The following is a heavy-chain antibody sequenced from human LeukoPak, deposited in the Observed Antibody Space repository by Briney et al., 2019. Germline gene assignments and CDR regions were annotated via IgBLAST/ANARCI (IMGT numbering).Heavy chain of an antibody. J-gene: IGHJ6*03. CDR1: GFTFSSYS. Sequence: PGGSLRLSCAASGFTFSSYSMNWVRQAPGKGLEWVSSISSSSSYIYYADSVKGRFTISRDNSKNTLYLQMNSLRAEDTAVYYCAKGGGSGYDLWDWNYYYYYMDVWGKGTTVTVSS. D-gene: IGHD5-12*01. CDR3: AKGGGSGYDLWDWNYYYYYMDV. V-gene: IGHV3-21*01. CDR2: ISSSSSYI.